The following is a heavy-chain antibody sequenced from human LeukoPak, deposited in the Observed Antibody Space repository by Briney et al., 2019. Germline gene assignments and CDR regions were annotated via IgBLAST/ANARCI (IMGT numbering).Heavy chain of an antibody. D-gene: IGHD5/OR15-5a*01. J-gene: IGHJ6*03. CDR1: GDTFSFYA. Sequence: GASVKVSCKISGDTFSFYAINWVRQAPGQGLEWMGGIIPIFGTTHYAQRFQDRLTITADESTSTAYMELNSLRSEDTAIFYCARGLGVQFQSSDYYYYMDVWGRGTTVTVSS. CDR2: IIPIFGTT. CDR3: ARGLGVQFQSSDYYYYMDV. V-gene: IGHV1-69*13.